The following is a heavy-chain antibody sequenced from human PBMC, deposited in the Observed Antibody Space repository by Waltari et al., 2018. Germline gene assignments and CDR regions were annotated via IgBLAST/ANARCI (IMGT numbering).Heavy chain of an antibody. V-gene: IGHV3-21*01. Sequence: EVQLVESGGGLVKPGGSLRLSCAASGFTFSSDSMNWVRQAPGKGLEWVSSISSSSVYIYYADSVKGRFTISRDNAKNSLYLQMNSLRAEDTAVYYCARDDFYDSSGLWGQGTLVTVSS. J-gene: IGHJ4*02. CDR3: ARDDFYDSSGL. CDR1: GFTFSSDS. CDR2: ISSSSVYI. D-gene: IGHD3-22*01.